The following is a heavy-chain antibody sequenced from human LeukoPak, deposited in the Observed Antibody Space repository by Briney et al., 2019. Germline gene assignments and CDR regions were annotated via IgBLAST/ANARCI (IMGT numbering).Heavy chain of an antibody. CDR2: IYPIDSDT. J-gene: IGHJ4*02. CDR1: GYSFINYW. CDR3: ARTSAPSTVVHFDY. D-gene: IGHD4-23*01. Sequence: GESLKISCKGSGYSFINYWIVWVRQMPGKGPEWMGVIYPIDSDTRYSPSFQGQVTISADKSISTAYLQWSSLKASDTAMYYCARTSAPSTVVHFDYWGQGTLVTVSS. V-gene: IGHV5-51*01.